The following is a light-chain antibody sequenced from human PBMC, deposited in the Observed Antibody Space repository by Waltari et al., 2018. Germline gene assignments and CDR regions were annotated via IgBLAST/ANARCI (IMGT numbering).Light chain of an antibody. CDR1: QMISSW. J-gene: IGKJ5*01. V-gene: IGKV1-5*03. CDR3: QQYNSYPIT. Sequence: DIQMTQSPSTLSSSIGETVSTTCRASQMISSWWPWYQQKPGKATKVLIYKASSLKSGVPSRFRGSGSGTEFTLTSSSLQPDDFASYYCQQYNSYPITFGQGTRLEIK. CDR2: KAS.